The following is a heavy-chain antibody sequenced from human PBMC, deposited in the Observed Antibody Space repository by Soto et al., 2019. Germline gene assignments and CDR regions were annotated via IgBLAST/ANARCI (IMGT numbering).Heavy chain of an antibody. CDR2: ISYDGSNK. CDR3: AKGLIVGATSRKLRGGAFDI. V-gene: IGHV3-30*18. Sequence: SGGSLRLSCAASGFTFSSYGMHWVRQAPGKGLEWVAVISYDGSNKYYADSVKGRFTISRDNSKNTLYLQMNSLRAEDTAVYYCAKGLIVGATSRKLRGGAFDIWGQGTMVTVSS. D-gene: IGHD1-26*01. J-gene: IGHJ3*02. CDR1: GFTFSSYG.